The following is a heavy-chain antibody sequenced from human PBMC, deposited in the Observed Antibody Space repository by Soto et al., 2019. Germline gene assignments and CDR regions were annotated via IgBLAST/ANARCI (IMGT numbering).Heavy chain of an antibody. D-gene: IGHD2-2*01. J-gene: IGHJ6*03. V-gene: IGHV5-51*01. CDR3: ARRGCSSTSCYSAYFSDYYMDV. Sequence: GESLKISCKGSGYSFTSYWIGWVRQMPGKGLEWMGIIYPGDSDTRYSPSFQGQVNISADKSASTAYLPWSSLKASDTAMYYCARRGCSSTSCYSAYFSDYYMDVWGKGTTVTVSS. CDR1: GYSFTSYW. CDR2: IYPGDSDT.